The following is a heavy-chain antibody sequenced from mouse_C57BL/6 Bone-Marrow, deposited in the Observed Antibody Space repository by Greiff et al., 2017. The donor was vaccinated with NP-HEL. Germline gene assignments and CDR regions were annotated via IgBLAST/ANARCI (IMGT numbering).Heavy chain of an antibody. D-gene: IGHD2-4*01. V-gene: IGHV2-9-1*01. CDR3: ARPIYYDPLAVDY. CDR1: GFSLTSYA. Sequence: QVQLQQSGPGLVAPSPSLSITCTVSGFSLTSYAISWVRQPPGKGLEWLGVIWTGGGTNYNSALKSRLSISKDNSKSQVFLKMNSLQTDDTARYYCARPIYYDPLAVDYWGQGTSVTVSS. CDR2: IWTGGGT. J-gene: IGHJ4*01.